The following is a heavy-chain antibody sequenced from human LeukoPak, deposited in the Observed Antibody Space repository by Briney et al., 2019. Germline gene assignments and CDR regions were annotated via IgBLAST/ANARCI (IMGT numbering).Heavy chain of an antibody. CDR2: IKEDGSEK. V-gene: IGHV3-7*01. CDR3: ARYHWNDVAY. D-gene: IGHD1-1*01. J-gene: IGHJ4*02. CDR1: GFTFSDYW. Sequence: GGSLRLSCAASGFTFSDYWMNWVRQAPGKGLEWVANIKEDGSEKYYVDSVRGRFTISRDNAKNSLYLQMNSLRAEDSAVYHCARYHWNDVAYWGQGTLVTVSS.